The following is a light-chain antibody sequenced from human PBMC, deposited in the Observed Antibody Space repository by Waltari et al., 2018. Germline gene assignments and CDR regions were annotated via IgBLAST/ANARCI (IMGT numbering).Light chain of an antibody. CDR3: CSFTSTSSWV. CDR2: DVN. Sequence: HSALTQPASVSGSPGQSITIYCTGTSSDIGAYNYVSWYQQHPGKAPKLIIFDVNNRPSGVSSRFSGSKSGNTASLTISGLQAEDEADFYCCSFTSTSSWVFGGGTKLTVL. J-gene: IGLJ3*02. CDR1: SSDIGAYNY. V-gene: IGLV2-14*03.